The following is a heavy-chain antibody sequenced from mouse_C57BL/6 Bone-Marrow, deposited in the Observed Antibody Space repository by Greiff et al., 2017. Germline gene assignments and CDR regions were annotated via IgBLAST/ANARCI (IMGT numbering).Heavy chain of an antibody. J-gene: IGHJ4*01. V-gene: IGHV1-20*01. CDR3: ARWYYGSSFYAMDY. CDR2: INPYNGDT. Sequence: VQLQQSGPELVKPGDSAKISCKASGYSFTGYFMNWVMQSHGKSLEWIGRINPYNGDTFYNQKFKGKATLTVDKSSSTAHMELRSLTSEDSAVYYCARWYYGSSFYAMDYWGQGTSVTVSS. D-gene: IGHD1-1*01. CDR1: GYSFTGYF.